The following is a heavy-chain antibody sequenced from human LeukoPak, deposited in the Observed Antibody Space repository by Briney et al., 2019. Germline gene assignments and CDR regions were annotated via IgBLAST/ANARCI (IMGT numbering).Heavy chain of an antibody. CDR2: ISFDGSYK. J-gene: IGHJ6*02. CDR1: GFTFSDYG. Sequence: GGSLRLSCAASGFTFSDYGMHWVRQAPGKGLEWVAVISFDGSYKHYADSVKGRFTISRDNSKNTLYMQMNSLRAEDTAVYYCAKDLGVAGPARLLGYGMDVWGQGTTVTVSS. D-gene: IGHD3-3*01. CDR3: AKDLGVAGPARLLGYGMDV. V-gene: IGHV3-30*18.